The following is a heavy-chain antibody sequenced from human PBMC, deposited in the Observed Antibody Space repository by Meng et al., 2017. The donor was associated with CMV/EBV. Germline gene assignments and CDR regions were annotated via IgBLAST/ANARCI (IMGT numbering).Heavy chain of an antibody. V-gene: IGHV3-30*04. D-gene: IGHD3-3*01. J-gene: IGHJ4*02. CDR2: ISYDGSNK. Sequence: RGSLRLSCAASGFTFSSFAMHWVRQAPGKGLEWVAVISYDGSNKYYADSVKGRFTISRDNSKNTLYLQMNSLRAEDTAVYYCASAEIFGIRLYFDYWGQGTLVTVSS. CDR3: ASAEIFGIRLYFDY. CDR1: GFTFSSFA.